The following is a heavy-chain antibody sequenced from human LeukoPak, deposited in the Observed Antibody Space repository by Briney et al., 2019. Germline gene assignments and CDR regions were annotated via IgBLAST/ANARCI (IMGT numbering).Heavy chain of an antibody. CDR1: GGSISSYY. CDR2: IYTSGST. J-gene: IGHJ3*02. Sequence: SETLSLTCTVSGGSISSYYWSWIRQPAGKGLEWIGRIYTSGSTNYNPSLKSRVTMSVDTSKNQFSLKLSSVTAADTAVYYCAKDRGGSGSYRDAFDIWGQGTMVTVSS. V-gene: IGHV4-4*07. D-gene: IGHD3-10*01. CDR3: AKDRGGSGSYRDAFDI.